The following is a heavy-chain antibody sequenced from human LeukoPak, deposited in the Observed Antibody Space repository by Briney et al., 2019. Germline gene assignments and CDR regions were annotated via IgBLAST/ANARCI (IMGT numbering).Heavy chain of an antibody. D-gene: IGHD2-2*01. Sequence: GGSLRLSCAAFGFTFSSYAMSWVRQAPGKGLEWVSAISGSGGSTYYADSVKGRFTISRDNSKNTLYLQMNSLRAEDTAVYYCAKNGDIVVVPAVVNRFDPWGQGTLVTVSS. J-gene: IGHJ5*02. CDR3: AKNGDIVVVPAVVNRFDP. CDR2: ISGSGGST. CDR1: GFTFSSYA. V-gene: IGHV3-23*01.